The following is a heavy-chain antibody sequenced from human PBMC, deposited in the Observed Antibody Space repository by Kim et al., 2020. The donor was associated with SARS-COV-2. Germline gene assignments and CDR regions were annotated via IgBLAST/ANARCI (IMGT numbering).Heavy chain of an antibody. V-gene: IGHV1-2*06. J-gene: IGHJ4*02. D-gene: IGHD5-12*01. CDR1: GYTFTGYY. CDR3: ARDNLGYSGYDGGVH. Sequence: ASVKVSCKASGYTFTGYYMHWVRQAPGQGLEWMGRINPNSGGTNYAQKFQGRVTMTRDTSISTAYMELSRLRSDDTAVYYCARDNLGYSGYDGGVHWGQGTLVTVSS. CDR2: INPNSGGT.